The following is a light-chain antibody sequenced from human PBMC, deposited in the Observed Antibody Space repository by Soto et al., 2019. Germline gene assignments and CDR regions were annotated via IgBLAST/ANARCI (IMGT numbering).Light chain of an antibody. Sequence: QSALTQPASVSGSPGQSFTIPCTGSSSDVGAYHSVSWYQQHPGKAPKLIIFDVSNRPSGVSNRFSGSKSGNTASLTISGLQAEDEADYYCGSFTDTGTVMFGGGTKLTVL. CDR3: GSFTDTGTVM. CDR2: DVS. CDR1: SSDVGAYHS. J-gene: IGLJ3*02. V-gene: IGLV2-14*03.